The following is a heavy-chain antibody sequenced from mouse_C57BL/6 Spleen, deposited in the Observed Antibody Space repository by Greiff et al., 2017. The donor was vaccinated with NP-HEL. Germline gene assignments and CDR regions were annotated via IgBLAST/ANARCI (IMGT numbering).Heavy chain of an antibody. Sequence: QVQLQQPGAELVKPGASVKLSCKASGYTFTSYWMHWVKQRPGRGLEWIGRIDPNSGGTKYNEKFKSKATLTVDKPSSTAYMQRSSLTSEDSAVYYCARPYDGYYPWFAYWGQGTLVTVSA. CDR3: ARPYDGYYPWFAY. CDR2: IDPNSGGT. J-gene: IGHJ3*01. CDR1: GYTFTSYW. V-gene: IGHV1-72*01. D-gene: IGHD2-3*01.